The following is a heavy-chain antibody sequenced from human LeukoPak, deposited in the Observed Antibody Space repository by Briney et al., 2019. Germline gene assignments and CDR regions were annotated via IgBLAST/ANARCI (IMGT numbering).Heavy chain of an antibody. Sequence: GGSLRLSCAASGFTFSSYSMKWVRQAPGKGLEWVSSISSSSSYIYYADSVKGRFTISRDNAKNSLYLQMNSLRAEDTAVYYCARPLTIFGVVTAFDYWGQGTLVTVSS. CDR3: ARPLTIFGVVTAFDY. CDR2: ISSSSSYI. V-gene: IGHV3-21*01. D-gene: IGHD3-3*01. CDR1: GFTFSSYS. J-gene: IGHJ4*02.